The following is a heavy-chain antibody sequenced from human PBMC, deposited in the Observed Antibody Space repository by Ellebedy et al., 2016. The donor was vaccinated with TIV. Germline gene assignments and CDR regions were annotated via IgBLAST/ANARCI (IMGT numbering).Heavy chain of an antibody. D-gene: IGHD2-21*02. CDR2: INHSGST. V-gene: IGHV4-34*01. J-gene: IGHJ3*02. CDR3: ARLIFNAFDI. Sequence: MPSETLSLTCAVYGGSFSGYYWSWIRQPPGKGLEWIGEINHSGSTNYNPSLKSRVTIAVDTSNNQFSLSLSSVTAADTAVYYCARLIFNAFDIWGQGTIVTVSS. CDR1: GGSFSGYY.